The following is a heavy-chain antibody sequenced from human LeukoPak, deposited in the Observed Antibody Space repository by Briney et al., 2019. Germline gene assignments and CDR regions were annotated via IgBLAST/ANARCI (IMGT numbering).Heavy chain of an antibody. CDR1: GFTFSSYS. Sequence: GGSLRLSCAASGFTFSSYSMNWVRQVPGKGLVWVSRSNGDGSSTLYADSVKGRFTISRDNAKNTLYLQMNDLRVEDTAVYYCARSFWELYYFDYWGQGTLVTVSS. V-gene: IGHV3-74*01. CDR3: ARSFWELYYFDY. J-gene: IGHJ4*02. D-gene: IGHD3-3*02. CDR2: SNGDGSST.